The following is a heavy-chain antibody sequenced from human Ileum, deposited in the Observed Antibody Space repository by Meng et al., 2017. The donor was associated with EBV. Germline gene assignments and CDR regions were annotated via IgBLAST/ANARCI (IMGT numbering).Heavy chain of an antibody. CDR2: VNYNGDS. J-gene: IGHJ4*02. D-gene: IGHD1-26*01. CDR3: ARDLRVGGAFDY. Sequence: QVQLQQSGPRLVRPSETLSLTCTVTGASVTSSGYYWSWLRQSPGKGLEWLGYVNYNGDSTYNPSLKSRVTIFIDTSKKQFYLNLTSATAADTAIYYCARDLRVGGAFDYWGQGTLVTVSS. V-gene: IGHV4-61*08. CDR1: GASVTSSGYY.